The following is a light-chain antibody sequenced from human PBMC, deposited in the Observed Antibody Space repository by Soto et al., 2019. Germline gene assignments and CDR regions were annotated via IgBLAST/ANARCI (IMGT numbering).Light chain of an antibody. CDR3: QAYDYSLTAFV. Sequence: QSALTQPPSVSGAPGQRVTISCTGNNSNLGAGYDVHWYQQLPGAAPKLVIFGNRNRPSGVPERFSGFKSGTSASLAITGLQAEDEADYYCQAYDYSLTAFVFGGGTKLTVL. CDR2: GNR. V-gene: IGLV1-40*01. J-gene: IGLJ3*02. CDR1: NSNLGAGYD.